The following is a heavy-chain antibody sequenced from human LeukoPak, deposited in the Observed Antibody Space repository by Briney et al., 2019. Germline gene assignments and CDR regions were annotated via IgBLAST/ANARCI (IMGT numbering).Heavy chain of an antibody. D-gene: IGHD6-19*01. V-gene: IGHV1-2*02. J-gene: IGHJ4*02. CDR2: INPNAGGT. Sequence: ASVKVSCKASGYTFSGYYVHWVRQAPGQGLEWMGWINPNAGGTKFAQMFQGRVTMTRDTSINTAYMELNRLRSDDTAVYYCARAPYSSGWYAYFDYWGQGTLVTVPS. CDR1: GYTFSGYY. CDR3: ARAPYSSGWYAYFDY.